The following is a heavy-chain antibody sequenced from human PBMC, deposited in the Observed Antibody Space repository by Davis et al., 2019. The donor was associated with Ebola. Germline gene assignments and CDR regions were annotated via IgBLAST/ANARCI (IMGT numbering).Heavy chain of an antibody. J-gene: IGHJ5*02. Sequence: SVKVSCKASGFTFSSSAVQWVRQARGQRLEWIGWIVIGSGHTNYAQKFQERVTITSDMSTNTVYMELNSLRSEDTAVYYCAAWVIGYCTTYSCYTSYNWFDPWGQGSLVTVSS. V-gene: IGHV1-58*01. CDR1: GFTFSSSA. CDR3: AAWVIGYCTTYSCYTSYNWFDP. D-gene: IGHD2-2*01. CDR2: IVIGSGHT.